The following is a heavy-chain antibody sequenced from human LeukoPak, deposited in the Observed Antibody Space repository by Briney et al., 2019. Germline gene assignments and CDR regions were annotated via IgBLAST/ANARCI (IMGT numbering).Heavy chain of an antibody. CDR3: ARELGYCSGGSCYNIRFDP. Sequence: GGSLRLSCAASGFTFSSNSMNWVRQAPGKGLEWVSYISSGSGTIYYAASVKGRFTISRDNAKNSLYLQMNSLRAEDTAVYYCARELGYCSGGSCYNIRFDPWGQGTLVTVSS. CDR1: GFTFSSNS. V-gene: IGHV3-48*01. D-gene: IGHD2-15*01. CDR2: ISSGSGTI. J-gene: IGHJ5*02.